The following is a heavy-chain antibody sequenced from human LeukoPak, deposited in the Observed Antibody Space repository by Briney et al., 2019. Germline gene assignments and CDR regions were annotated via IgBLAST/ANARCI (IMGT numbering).Heavy chain of an antibody. CDR3: ARAQKLAPTYGSGSYLAY. CDR1: GYTFTSYA. CDR2: INAGNGNT. J-gene: IGHJ4*02. V-gene: IGHV1-3*03. D-gene: IGHD3-10*01. Sequence: ASVKVSCKASGYTFTSYAIHWVRQAPGQRLEWMGWINAGNGNTKYSQEFQGRVTITRDTSASTAYMELSSLRSEDMAVYYRARAQKLAPTYGSGSYLAYWGQGTLVTVSS.